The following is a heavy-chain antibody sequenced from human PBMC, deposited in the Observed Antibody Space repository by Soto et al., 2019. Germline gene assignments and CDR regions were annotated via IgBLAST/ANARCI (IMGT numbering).Heavy chain of an antibody. D-gene: IGHD3-3*01. CDR2: RYYSGNT. V-gene: IGHV4-59*01. J-gene: IGHJ4*02. CDR1: GGSISGYY. Sequence: TLSLTCTVSGGSISGYYWSWIRQSPGNQLEWIGYRYYSGNTNYNPSLRSRVTISVDTSKNQVSLSLTSVTPADTAVYYCARAPVGLDTISYFDYWGQGKLVTVSS. CDR3: ARAPVGLDTISYFDY.